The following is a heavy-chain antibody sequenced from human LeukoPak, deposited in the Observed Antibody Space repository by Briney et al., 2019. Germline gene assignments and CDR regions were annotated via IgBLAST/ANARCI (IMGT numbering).Heavy chain of an antibody. CDR2: IWYDGSNK. J-gene: IGHJ5*02. CDR3: ARDSPRSWFDP. Sequence: GGSLRLSCAASGFTFSSYGIHWVRQAPGKGLEWVAVIWYDGSNKYYADSVKGRFTISRDNSKNTLYLQMNSLRAEDTAVYYCARDSPRSWFDPWGQGTLVTVSS. D-gene: IGHD3-10*01. CDR1: GFTFSSYG. V-gene: IGHV3-33*01.